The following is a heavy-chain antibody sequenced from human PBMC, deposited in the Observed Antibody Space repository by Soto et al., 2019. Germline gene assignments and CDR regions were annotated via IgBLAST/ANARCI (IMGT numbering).Heavy chain of an antibody. J-gene: IGHJ4*02. V-gene: IGHV1-18*01. CDR1: GYTFTSYG. D-gene: IGHD3-3*01. Sequence: ASVKVSCKASGYTFTSYGISWVRQAPGQGLEWMGWISAYNGNTNYAQKLQGRVTMTTDTSTSTAYMELRSLRSDDTAVYYCARVEITIFGVVYGYWGQGTLVTAPQ. CDR3: ARVEITIFGVVYGY. CDR2: ISAYNGNT.